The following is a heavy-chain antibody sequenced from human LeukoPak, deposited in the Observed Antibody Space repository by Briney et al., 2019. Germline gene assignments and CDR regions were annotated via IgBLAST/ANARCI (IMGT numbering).Heavy chain of an antibody. V-gene: IGHV4-38-2*02. CDR3: VRADYSSSWSHEYFYMDV. Sequence: ASETLSLICTVSYYAISRGHYWGWVRQPPGKGLEWITSIYRDGDATYNPSLKSRVSSSVDTSKNQFSLNLRSVTAADTAVYYCVRADYSSSWSHEYFYMDVWGKGTTVTVSS. J-gene: IGHJ6*03. CDR1: YYAISRGHY. D-gene: IGHD6-13*01. CDR2: IYRDGDA.